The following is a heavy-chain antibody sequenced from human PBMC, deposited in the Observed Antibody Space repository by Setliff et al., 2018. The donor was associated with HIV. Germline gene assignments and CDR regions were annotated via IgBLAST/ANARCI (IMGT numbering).Heavy chain of an antibody. CDR3: ARLGRAIDDGGSSLRLDF. V-gene: IGHV4-4*09. Sequence: PSETLSLTCVVSDDSFSNYDWTWIRQSPGKALEWIGYISSSGTTTYHPSLRSRVTISIETSNTRFSLWLRSATAADTATYFCARLGRAIDDGGSSLRLDFWCQGMLVTV. CDR2: ISSSGTT. J-gene: IGHJ4*02. D-gene: IGHD2-21*01. CDR1: DDSFSNYD.